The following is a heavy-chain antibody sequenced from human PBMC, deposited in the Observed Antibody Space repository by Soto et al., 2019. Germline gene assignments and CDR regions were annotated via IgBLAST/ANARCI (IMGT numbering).Heavy chain of an antibody. V-gene: IGHV4-34*01. CDR2: INHSGST. Sequence: SETLSLTCAVYGGSFSGYYWSWIRQPPGKGLEWIGEINHSGSTNYNPSLKSRVTISVDTSTNQFSLKLSSVTAADTAVYYCARSRGNTYYYFWSGYYGGDYYYYGMDVWGQGTTVTVSS. CDR3: ARSRGNTYYYFWSGYYGGDYYYYGMDV. D-gene: IGHD3-3*01. J-gene: IGHJ6*02. CDR1: GGSFSGYY.